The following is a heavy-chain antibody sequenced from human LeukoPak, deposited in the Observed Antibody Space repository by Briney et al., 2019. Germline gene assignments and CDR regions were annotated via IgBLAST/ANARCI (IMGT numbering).Heavy chain of an antibody. Sequence: GGSLRLSCAASVFTFSTYSMNWVRQAPGKGLEWVSSISTSSSYIFYADSVKGRFTISRDNAKNSLYLQMNSLRAEDTAVYYCASCSGGSYYHSDDYWGQGTLVTVSS. CDR1: VFTFSTYS. CDR3: ASCSGGSYYHSDDY. J-gene: IGHJ4*02. V-gene: IGHV3-21*01. D-gene: IGHD2-15*01. CDR2: ISTSSSYI.